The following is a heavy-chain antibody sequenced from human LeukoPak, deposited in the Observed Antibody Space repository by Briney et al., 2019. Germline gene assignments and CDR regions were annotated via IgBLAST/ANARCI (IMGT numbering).Heavy chain of an antibody. CDR2: IYSRGSA. D-gene: IGHD1-26*01. CDR3: AREVGANWFDP. Sequence: GGSLRLSCGASGFTVSTNYMSWVRQAPGRGLEWVSVIYSRGSAYYADSVKGRFTLSRDNSQNTLYLQMNGLRAEDTAVYYCAREVGANWFDPWGQGTLVTVSS. J-gene: IGHJ5*02. V-gene: IGHV3-66*01. CDR1: GFTVSTNY.